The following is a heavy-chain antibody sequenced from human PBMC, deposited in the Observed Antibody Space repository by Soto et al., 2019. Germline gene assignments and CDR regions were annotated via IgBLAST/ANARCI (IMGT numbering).Heavy chain of an antibody. Sequence: GVSLRLSCAASGFTFSSYAMHWVRQAPGKGLEWVAVISYDGSNKYYADSVKGRFTISRDNSKNTLYLQMNSLRAEDTAVYYCARGFGDIIAARNNWFDPWGQGTLVTVSS. D-gene: IGHD6-6*01. CDR3: ARGFGDIIAARNNWFDP. CDR1: GFTFSSYA. V-gene: IGHV3-30-3*01. CDR2: ISYDGSNK. J-gene: IGHJ5*02.